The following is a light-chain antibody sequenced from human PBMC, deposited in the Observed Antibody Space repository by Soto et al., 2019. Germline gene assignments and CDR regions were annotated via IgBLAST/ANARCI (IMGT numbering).Light chain of an antibody. CDR1: QSVSSN. V-gene: IGKV3-15*01. J-gene: IGKJ5*01. CDR2: GAS. CDR3: QQYNNWPLT. Sequence: IVWTHSPGTLALSPWERATLSCRASQSVSSNLAWYQQKPGQAPRLLIYGASSRATGIPVRFSGSGSGTEFTLTISSLQSEDFAVYYCQQYNNWPLTFGQGTRLEIK.